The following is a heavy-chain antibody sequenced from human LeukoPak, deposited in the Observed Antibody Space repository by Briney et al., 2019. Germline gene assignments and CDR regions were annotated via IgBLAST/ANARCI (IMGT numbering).Heavy chain of an antibody. CDR2: IIPILGIA. V-gene: IGHV1-69*04. Sequence: WASVKVSCKASGYTFTSYDINWVRQATGQGLEWMGRIIPILGIANYAQKFQGRVTITADKSTSTAYMELSSLRSEDTAVYYCAHTYYYDSSYGMDVWGQGTTVTVSS. CDR1: GYTFTSYD. J-gene: IGHJ6*02. D-gene: IGHD3-22*01. CDR3: AHTYYYDSSYGMDV.